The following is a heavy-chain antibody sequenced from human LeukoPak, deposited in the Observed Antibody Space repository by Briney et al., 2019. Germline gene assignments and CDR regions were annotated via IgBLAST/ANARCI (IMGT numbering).Heavy chain of an antibody. CDR3: AKSIGHAGTYYYDSSGSPLDY. Sequence: GGSLRLSCAASGFTFSSYAMSWVRQAPGKGLEWVSAISGSGGSTYYADSVKGRFTISRDNSKNTLYLQMNSLRAEDTAVYYCAKSIGHAGTYYYDSSGSPLDYWGQGTLVTVSS. CDR2: ISGSGGST. D-gene: IGHD3-22*01. CDR1: GFTFSSYA. V-gene: IGHV3-23*01. J-gene: IGHJ4*02.